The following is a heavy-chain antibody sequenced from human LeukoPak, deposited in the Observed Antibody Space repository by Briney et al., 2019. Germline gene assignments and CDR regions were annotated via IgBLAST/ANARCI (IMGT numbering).Heavy chain of an antibody. CDR2: IIPIFGIA. J-gene: IGHJ5*02. D-gene: IGHD4-17*01. Sequence: ASVKVSCKVSGYTLTELSMHWVRQAPGQGLEWMGGIIPIFGIANYAQKFQGRVTITADESTSTAYMELSSLRSEDTAVYYCARAGGDYPYNWFDPWGQGTLVTVSS. CDR1: GYTLTELS. CDR3: ARAGGDYPYNWFDP. V-gene: IGHV1-69*13.